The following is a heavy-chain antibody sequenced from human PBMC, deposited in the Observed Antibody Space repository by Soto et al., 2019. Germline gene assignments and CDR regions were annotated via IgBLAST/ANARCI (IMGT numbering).Heavy chain of an antibody. CDR2: IYSGGST. V-gene: IGHV3-66*01. CDR3: ARDRNPRLGDMSY. J-gene: IGHJ4*02. Sequence: EVQLVESGGGLVQPGGSLRLSCAASGFTVSSNYMSWVRQAPGKGLEWVSVIYSGGSTYYADSVKDRFTISRDNSKNTLYLQMNSLRAEDTAVYYCARDRNPRLGDMSYWGQGTLVTVSS. CDR1: GFTVSSNY.